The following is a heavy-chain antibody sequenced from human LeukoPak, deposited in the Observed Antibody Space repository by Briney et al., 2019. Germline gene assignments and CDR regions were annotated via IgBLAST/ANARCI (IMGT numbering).Heavy chain of an antibody. Sequence: SETLSLTCTVSGGSISSGTYYWGWIRQPPGKGLEWIGYIYYSGTTYYNPSLKSRLTISVDTSENQFSLKLSFVTAADTAVYYCARTAHGSGSYYDRWGQGTLVTVSS. J-gene: IGHJ4*02. CDR2: IYYSGTT. D-gene: IGHD3-10*01. CDR3: ARTAHGSGSYYDR. CDR1: GGSISSGTYY. V-gene: IGHV4-31*03.